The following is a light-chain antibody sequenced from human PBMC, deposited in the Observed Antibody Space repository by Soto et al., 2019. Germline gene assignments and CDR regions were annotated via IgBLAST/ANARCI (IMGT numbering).Light chain of an antibody. CDR2: KES. CDR3: QQYNSYSPLT. V-gene: IGKV1-5*03. CDR1: QSISSW. Sequence: DIQMTQSPSTLSASVGDRVTITCRASQSISSWLAWYQQKPGKAPKPLIYKESSLESGVPSRFSGSGSGTEFTLTISSLQPDDCATYYCQQYNSYSPLTFGGGTKV. J-gene: IGKJ4*01.